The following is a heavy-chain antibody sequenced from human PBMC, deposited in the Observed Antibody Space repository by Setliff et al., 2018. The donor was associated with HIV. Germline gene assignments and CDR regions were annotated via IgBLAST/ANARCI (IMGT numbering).Heavy chain of an antibody. D-gene: IGHD5-18*01. CDR3: AKGGYGGAYYVAGY. CDR2: IYKAGKT. V-gene: IGHV3-53*01. CDR1: GFRVTDTY. Sequence: SLKISCEASGFRVTDTYMAWVRQAPGKGLEWVTLIYKAGKTYYADFVKGRFTIARDDTKNTVSLQMTNLEPGDTAMYYCAKGGYGGAYYVAGYWGQGTKVTVSS. J-gene: IGHJ4*02.